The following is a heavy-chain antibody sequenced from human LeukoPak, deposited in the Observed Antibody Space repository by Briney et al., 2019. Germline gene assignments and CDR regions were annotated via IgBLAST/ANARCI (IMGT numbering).Heavy chain of an antibody. CDR3: ARGRFYDGYYGSGRRWFDP. Sequence: SETLSLTCAVYGGSFSGYYWSWIRQPPGKGLEWIGESNHSGSTNYNPSLKSRVTISVDTSKNQFSLKLSSVTAADTAVYYCARGRFYDGYYGSGRRWFDPWGLGTLVTVSS. J-gene: IGHJ5*02. D-gene: IGHD3-10*01. CDR2: SNHSGST. CDR1: GGSFSGYY. V-gene: IGHV4-34*01.